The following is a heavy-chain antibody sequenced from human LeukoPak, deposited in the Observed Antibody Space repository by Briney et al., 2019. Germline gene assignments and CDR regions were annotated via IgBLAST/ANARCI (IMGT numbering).Heavy chain of an antibody. CDR3: ARLAPGNYDILTGDPKVVFDY. V-gene: IGHV4-59*01. J-gene: IGHJ4*02. CDR1: GGSISSFF. D-gene: IGHD3-9*01. CDR2: VHSSGST. Sequence: SSETLSLTCTVSGGSISSFFRSWIRQPPGKGLEWIGYVHSSGSTKYNPSLKSRLIISVDMSKNQFSLKLRSVSVADTAVYYCARLAPGNYDILTGDPKVVFDYWGQGALVTVSS.